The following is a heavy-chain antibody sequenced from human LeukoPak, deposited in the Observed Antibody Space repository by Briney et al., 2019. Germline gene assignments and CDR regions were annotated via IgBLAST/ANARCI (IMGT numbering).Heavy chain of an antibody. CDR1: GYSFTNYC. J-gene: IGHJ5*02. D-gene: IGHD3-10*01. CDR3: ERDGSGTWSDP. Sequence: ASVKVSCKASGYSFTNYCITWVRQAPGLGLEGMGWINAFNGDRDHAQKFQGRVTMTTDTSTSTAYMELRSLRSDDTAVYYCERDGSGTWSDPWGEGTLVTVSS. V-gene: IGHV1-18*01. CDR2: INAFNGDR.